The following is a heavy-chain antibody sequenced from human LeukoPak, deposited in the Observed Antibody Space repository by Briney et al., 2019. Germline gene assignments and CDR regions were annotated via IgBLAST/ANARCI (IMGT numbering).Heavy chain of an antibody. Sequence: SETLSLTCAVYGGSFSGYYWSLIRQPPGKGLEWIGEINHSGSTNYNPSLKSRVTISVDTSKNQFSLKLSSVTAADTAVYYCARGQRIAAAGRFDPWGQGTLVTVSS. V-gene: IGHV4-34*01. CDR3: ARGQRIAAAGRFDP. J-gene: IGHJ5*02. CDR2: INHSGST. D-gene: IGHD6-13*01. CDR1: GGSFSGYY.